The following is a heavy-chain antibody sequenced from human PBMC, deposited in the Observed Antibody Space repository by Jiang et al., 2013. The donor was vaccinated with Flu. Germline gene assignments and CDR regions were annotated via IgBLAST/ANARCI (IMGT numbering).Heavy chain of an antibody. V-gene: IGHV1-2*04. J-gene: IGHJ3*02. CDR1: GYTFTGYY. D-gene: IGHD6-19*01. CDR2: INPNSGGT. CDR3: ARGGIAVAGPSPGDAFDI. Sequence: GAEVKKPGAXVKVSCKASGYTFTGYYMHWVRQAPGQGLEWMGWINPNSGGTNYAQKFQGWVTMTRDTSISTAYMELSRLRSDDTAVYYCARGGIAVAGPSPGDAFDIWGQGTMVTVSS.